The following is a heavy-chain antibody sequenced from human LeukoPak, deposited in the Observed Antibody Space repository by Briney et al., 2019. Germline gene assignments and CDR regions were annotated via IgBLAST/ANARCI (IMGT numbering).Heavy chain of an antibody. CDR2: INPSGGST. CDR3: ARVQYDSIGYNFDY. CDR1: GYTFTSYG. V-gene: IGHV1-46*01. D-gene: IGHD3-22*01. Sequence: ASVKVSCKASGYTFTSYGISWVRQAPGQGLEWMGIINPSGGSTNYAQNFRGRVTMTRDTSTSTVYMELSSLRSEDTAVYYCARVQYDSIGYNFDYWGQGTLVTVSS. J-gene: IGHJ4*02.